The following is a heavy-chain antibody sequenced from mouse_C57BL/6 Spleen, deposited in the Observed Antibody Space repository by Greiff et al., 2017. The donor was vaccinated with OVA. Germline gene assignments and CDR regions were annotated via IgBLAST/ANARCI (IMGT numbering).Heavy chain of an antibody. V-gene: IGHV1-64*01. J-gene: IGHJ3*01. CDR3: AREKTGFAY. Sequence: VQLQQPGAELVKPGASVKLSCKASGYTFTSYWMHWVKQRPGQGLEWIGMIHPSSGSTNYNEKFKSKATLTVDKSSSTAYMQLSSLTSEDSAVYYCAREKTGFAYWGQGTLVTVSA. CDR1: GYTFTSYW. CDR2: IHPSSGST.